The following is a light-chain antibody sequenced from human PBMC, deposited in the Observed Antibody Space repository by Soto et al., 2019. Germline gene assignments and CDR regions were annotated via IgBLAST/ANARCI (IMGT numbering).Light chain of an antibody. CDR3: SSFTSSSTHV. CDR2: DVN. CDR1: SSDVGGYDY. J-gene: IGLJ1*01. Sequence: QSVLTQPASVSRSPGQSIAISCTGTSSDVGGYDYVSWYQQLPGKAPKLMIYDVNNRPSGASNRFSGSKSGNTASLTISGLQADDETDYYCSSFTSSSTHVFVTMTKVTV. V-gene: IGLV2-14*03.